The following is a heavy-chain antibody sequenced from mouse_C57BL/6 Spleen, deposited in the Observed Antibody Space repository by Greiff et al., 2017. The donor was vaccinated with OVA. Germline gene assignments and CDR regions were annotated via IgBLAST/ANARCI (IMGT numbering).Heavy chain of an antibody. CDR3: ARQAMITTEFAY. D-gene: IGHD2-4*01. CDR2: ISSGGSYT. J-gene: IGHJ3*01. Sequence: EVQRLESGGDLVKPGASLKLSCAASGFTFSSYGMSWVRQTPDKRLEWVATISSGGSYTYYPDSVKGRITIPRDNAKNTQYLQMSSLKSEDTAMYYGARQAMITTEFAYWGQGTLVTVSA. V-gene: IGHV5-6*01. CDR1: GFTFSSYG.